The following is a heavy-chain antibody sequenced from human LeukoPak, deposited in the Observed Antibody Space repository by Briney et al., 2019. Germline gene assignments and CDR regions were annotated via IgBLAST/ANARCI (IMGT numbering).Heavy chain of an antibody. D-gene: IGHD2-15*01. J-gene: IGHJ4*02. Sequence: GGSLRLSCAASGFTFSSYWMHWVRQAPGKGLVWVSRINSDGSSTSYADSVKGRFTISRDNSKNTLYLQMNSLRAEDTAVYYCAKDLALVVVAAKGTQDYWGQGTLVTVSS. CDR1: GFTFSSYW. V-gene: IGHV3-74*01. CDR2: INSDGSST. CDR3: AKDLALVVVAAKGTQDY.